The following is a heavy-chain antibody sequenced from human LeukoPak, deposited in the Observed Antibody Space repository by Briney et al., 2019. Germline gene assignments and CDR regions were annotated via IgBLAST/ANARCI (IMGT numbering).Heavy chain of an antibody. D-gene: IGHD2-15*01. Sequence: ASVKVSCKASGGTFSNYAISWVRQAPGQGLEWMGGIIPIFDTADYAQKFQGRLTITADESTSTAYMELSSLRAEDTAVYYCAKWGCSGGSCYPFDYWGQGTLVTVSS. CDR1: GGTFSNYA. CDR3: AKWGCSGGSCYPFDY. V-gene: IGHV1-69*13. CDR2: IIPIFDTA. J-gene: IGHJ4*02.